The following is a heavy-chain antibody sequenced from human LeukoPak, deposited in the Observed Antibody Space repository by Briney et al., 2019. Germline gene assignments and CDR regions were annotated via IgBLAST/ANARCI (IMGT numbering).Heavy chain of an antibody. D-gene: IGHD1-26*01. CDR1: GFTFDDYA. CDR2: VSWNSGSI. J-gene: IGHJ6*02. Sequence: ALRLSCAASGFTFDDYAMHWVRQAPGKGLEWVSGVSWNSGSIGYADSVKGRFTISRDNAKNSLYLQMNSLRAEDTALYYCAKDIGGSYYDYYYYGMDVWGQGTTVTVSS. V-gene: IGHV3-9*01. CDR3: AKDIGGSYYDYYYYGMDV.